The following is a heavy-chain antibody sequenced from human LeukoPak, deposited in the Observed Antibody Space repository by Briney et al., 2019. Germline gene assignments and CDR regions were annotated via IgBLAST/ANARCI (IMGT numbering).Heavy chain of an antibody. CDR3: ARELVDMATMHFDY. CDR1: GGSISSASYY. CDR2: IYTSGST. V-gene: IGHV4-61*02. J-gene: IGHJ4*02. Sequence: SETLSLTCTVSGGSISSASYYWTWIRQPAGKGREWIGRIYTSGSTNYNPSLKSRLTISVDTSKNQFSLKLSSVTAADTAVYYCARELVDMATMHFDYWGQGTLVTVSS. D-gene: IGHD5-24*01.